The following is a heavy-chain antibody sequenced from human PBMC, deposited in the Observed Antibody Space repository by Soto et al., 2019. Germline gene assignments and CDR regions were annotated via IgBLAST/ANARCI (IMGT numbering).Heavy chain of an antibody. Sequence: SATLSLTCTVPGGSIRSFYWRWMRQPPGKGLEWIGYIYYSGSTNYNPSLKSRVTISVDTSKNQFSLKLSSVTAADTAVYYCAKQGQMTYYYGSGSYGDAFDIWGQGTMVT. CDR2: IYYSGST. CDR3: AKQGQMTYYYGSGSYGDAFDI. J-gene: IGHJ3*02. V-gene: IGHV4-59*01. CDR1: GGSIRSFY. D-gene: IGHD3-10*01.